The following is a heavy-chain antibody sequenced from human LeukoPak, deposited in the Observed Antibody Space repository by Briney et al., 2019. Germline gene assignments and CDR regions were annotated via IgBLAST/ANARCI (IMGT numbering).Heavy chain of an antibody. D-gene: IGHD1-26*01. CDR3: ARQPVGPGVGAFEI. J-gene: IGHJ3*02. V-gene: IGHV4-39*01. Sequence: SETLSLTCTVSGGSISSSSYNWGWIRQPPGKGLEWIASIYYSGSTYYNPSLKSRVTTSVDTSKNQLSLKLSSVTAADTAVYYCARQPVGPGVGAFEIWGPGTMVTVSS. CDR2: IYYSGST. CDR1: GGSISSSSYN.